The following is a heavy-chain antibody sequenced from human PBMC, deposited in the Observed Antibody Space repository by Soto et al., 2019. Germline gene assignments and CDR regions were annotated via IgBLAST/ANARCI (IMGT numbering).Heavy chain of an antibody. CDR1: GGSITSYY. V-gene: IGHV4-59*08. J-gene: IGHJ3*02. D-gene: IGHD3-9*01. CDR2: LYYSGST. CDR3: ARQSYDILTGYSAFDI. Sequence: SETLSLTCTLSGGSITSYYWSWIRQPPGKGLEWIGYLYYSGSTNYNPSLKSRVIISVDTSKNQFSLKLSSVTAADSAVYYCARQSYDILTGYSAFDIWGQGTMVTVSS.